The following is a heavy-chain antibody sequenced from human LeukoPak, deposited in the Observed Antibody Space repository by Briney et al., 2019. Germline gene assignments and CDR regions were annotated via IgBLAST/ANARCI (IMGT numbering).Heavy chain of an antibody. CDR3: AISSGWYLRGGSQSAFDI. Sequence: SETLSLTCTVSGDSITSGSYYWSWIRQPAGKGLEWIGSIYYSGSTYYNPSLKSRVTISVDTSKNQFSLKLSSVTAADTAVYYCAISSGWYLRGGSQSAFDIWGQGTMVTVSS. CDR2: IYYSGST. CDR1: GDSITSGSYY. D-gene: IGHD6-19*01. J-gene: IGHJ3*02. V-gene: IGHV4-39*07.